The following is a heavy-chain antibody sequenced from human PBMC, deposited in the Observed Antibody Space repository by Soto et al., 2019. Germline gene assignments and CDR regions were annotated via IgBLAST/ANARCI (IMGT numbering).Heavy chain of an antibody. Sequence: EVQLVESGGGLVKPGGSLRLSCAASGFTFSSYSMNWVRQAPGKGLEWVSSISSSSSYIYYADSVKGRFTISRDNAKTSLYLQMNSLRAEDTAVYYCARGAYYDILTGYYSSYWGQGTLVTVSS. V-gene: IGHV3-21*01. CDR2: ISSSSSYI. CDR1: GFTFSSYS. D-gene: IGHD3-9*01. CDR3: ARGAYYDILTGYYSSY. J-gene: IGHJ4*02.